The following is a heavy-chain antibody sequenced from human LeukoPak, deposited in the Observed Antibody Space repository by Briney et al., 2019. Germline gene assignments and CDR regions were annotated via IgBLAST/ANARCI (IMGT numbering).Heavy chain of an antibody. Sequence: ASVKVSCKASGYIFTSYDINWVRQATGQGLEWMGWMNPNSGNTGYAQKFQGRVTMTRNTSISTAYMELSSLRSEDTAVYYCARGPLGYCTNGVCPFDYWGQGTLVTVSS. CDR1: GYIFTSYD. J-gene: IGHJ4*02. V-gene: IGHV1-8*01. D-gene: IGHD2-8*01. CDR2: MNPNSGNT. CDR3: ARGPLGYCTNGVCPFDY.